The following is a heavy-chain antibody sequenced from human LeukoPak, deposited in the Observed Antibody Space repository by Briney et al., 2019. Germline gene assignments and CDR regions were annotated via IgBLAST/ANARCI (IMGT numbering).Heavy chain of an antibody. CDR1: GHSFTSYW. Sequence: GESLKISCKGSGHSFTSYWIGWVRQMPGKGLEWMGIIYPGDSDTRYSPSFQGQVTISADKSISTAYLQWSSLKASDTAMYYCAYVGYCSSTSCGPFDYWGQGTLVTVSS. J-gene: IGHJ4*02. D-gene: IGHD2-2*03. CDR2: IYPGDSDT. V-gene: IGHV5-51*01. CDR3: AYVGYCSSTSCGPFDY.